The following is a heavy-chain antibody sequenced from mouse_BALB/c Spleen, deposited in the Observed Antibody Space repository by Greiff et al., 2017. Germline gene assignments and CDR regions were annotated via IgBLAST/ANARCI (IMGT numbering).Heavy chain of an antibody. D-gene: IGHD3-1*01. CDR2: INPYNDGT. CDR1: GYTFTSYG. V-gene: IGHV1-14*01. CDR3: ARGARATAMDY. Sequence: EVQLQQSGPELVKPGASVKMSCKASGYTFTSYGMHWVKQKPGQGLEWIGYINPYNDGTKYNEKFKGKATLTSDKSSSTAYMELSSLTSEDSAVYYCARGARATAMDYWGQGTTVTVSS. J-gene: IGHJ4*01.